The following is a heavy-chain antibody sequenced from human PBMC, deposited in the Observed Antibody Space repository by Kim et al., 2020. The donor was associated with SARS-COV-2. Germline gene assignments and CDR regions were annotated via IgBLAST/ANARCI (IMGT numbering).Heavy chain of an antibody. CDR3: AKDAYYYDSSGYEDY. CDR1: GFTFSSYG. D-gene: IGHD3-22*01. Sequence: GESLRLSCAASGFTFSSYGMHWVRQAPGKGLEWVAVISYDGSNKYYADSVKGRFTISRDNSKNTLYLQMNSLRAEDTAVYYCAKDAYYYDSSGYEDYWGQGTLVTVSS. CDR2: ISYDGSNK. J-gene: IGHJ4*02. V-gene: IGHV3-30*18.